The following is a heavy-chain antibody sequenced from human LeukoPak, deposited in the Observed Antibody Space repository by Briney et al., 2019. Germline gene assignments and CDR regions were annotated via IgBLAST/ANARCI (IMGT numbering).Heavy chain of an antibody. CDR2: INTNTGNP. V-gene: IGHV7-4-1*02. J-gene: IGHJ3*02. D-gene: IGHD5/OR15-5a*01. Sequence: ASVKVSCKASGGTFSSYAISWVRQAPGQGLERMGWINTNTGNPTYAQGFTGRFVFSLDTSVSTAYLQISSLKAEDTAVYYCSRRNCLVFFAARNAFYIWGQGTMVTVSS. CDR1: GGTFSSYA. CDR3: SRRNCLVFFAARNAFYI.